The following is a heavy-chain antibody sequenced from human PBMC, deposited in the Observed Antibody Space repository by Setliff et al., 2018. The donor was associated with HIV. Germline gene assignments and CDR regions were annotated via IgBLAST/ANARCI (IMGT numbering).Heavy chain of an antibody. J-gene: IGHJ4*02. CDR1: GGSISSSSYY. CDR2: IYYSGST. V-gene: IGHV4-39*01. D-gene: IGHD3-3*01. Sequence: SETLSLTCTVSGGSISSSSYYWGWIRQPPGKGLEWIGSIYYSGSTYYNPSLKSRVTISVDTSKNQFSLKLSSVTVADTAVYYCASANNFWSGYPPVWGQGTLVTVSS. CDR3: ASANNFWSGYPPV.